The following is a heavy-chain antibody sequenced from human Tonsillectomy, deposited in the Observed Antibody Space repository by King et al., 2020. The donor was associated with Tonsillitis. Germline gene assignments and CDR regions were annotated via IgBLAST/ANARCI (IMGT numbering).Heavy chain of an antibody. CDR3: ASTGRELPSCDY. CDR1: GSSISSSRYY. D-gene: IGHD1-26*01. CDR2: IFYSGST. Sequence: QLQESGPGLVKPSETLSLTCTVSGSSISSSRYYWGWIRQPPGKGLEWIGNIFYSGSTYYNPSLTSRVTISADTSKNQFSLNLGSVTAADTAVYYCASTGRELPSCDYWGQGTLVTVSS. J-gene: IGHJ4*02. V-gene: IGHV4-39*07.